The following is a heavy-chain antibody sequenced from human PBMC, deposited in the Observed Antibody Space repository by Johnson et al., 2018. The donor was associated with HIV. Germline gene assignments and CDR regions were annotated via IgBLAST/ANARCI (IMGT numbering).Heavy chain of an antibody. Sequence: QVQLVESGGGVVQPGRSLRLSCAASGFTFSSYAMHWVRQAPGKGLEWVAVISYDGSNKYYADSVKGRFTISRDNSKNTLYLQMSSLRAEDTAVYYCAKDMRPVRGQGTMVTVSS. CDR1: GFTFSSYA. J-gene: IGHJ3*01. CDR3: AKDMRPV. CDR2: ISYDGSNK. D-gene: IGHD3-16*01. V-gene: IGHV3-30*04.